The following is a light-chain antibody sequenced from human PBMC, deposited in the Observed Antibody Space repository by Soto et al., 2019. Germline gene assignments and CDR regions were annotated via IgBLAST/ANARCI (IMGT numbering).Light chain of an antibody. J-gene: IGLJ2*01. CDR1: SSNIGNNY. CDR2: RNN. CDR3: AAWDDSLSGVV. Sequence: QSVLTQPPSASGTPGQRVTISCSGTSSNIGNNYVCWYQKVPGTAPRLLIYRNNQRPSGVPDRFSGSKSGTSASLAISGLQSDDEADYYCAAWDDSLSGVVFGGGTKLTV. V-gene: IGLV1-47*01.